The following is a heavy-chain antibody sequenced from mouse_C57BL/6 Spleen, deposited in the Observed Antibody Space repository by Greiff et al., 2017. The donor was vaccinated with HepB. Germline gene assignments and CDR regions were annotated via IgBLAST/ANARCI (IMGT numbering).Heavy chain of an antibody. V-gene: IGHV10-1*01. CDR3: LRDRIYYGNYYAMDY. Sequence: EVQRVESGGGLVQPKGSLKLSCAASGFSFNTYAMNWVRQAPGKGLEWVARIRSKSNNYATYYADSVKDRFTISRDDSESMLYLQMNNLKTEDTAMYYCLRDRIYYGNYYAMDYWGQGTSVTVSS. D-gene: IGHD2-1*01. CDR2: IRSKSNNYAT. J-gene: IGHJ4*01. CDR1: GFSFNTYA.